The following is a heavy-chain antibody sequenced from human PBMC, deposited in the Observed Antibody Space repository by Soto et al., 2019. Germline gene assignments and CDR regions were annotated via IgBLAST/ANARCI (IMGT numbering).Heavy chain of an antibody. D-gene: IGHD3-22*01. Sequence: PGESLKISCKGSGYSFTSYWIGWVRQMPGKGLEWMGIIYPGDSDTRYSPSFQGQVTISADKSISTAYLQWSSLKASDTAMYYCARQESTYFYDRSGYYYNWFDPWGQGTLVIVSS. J-gene: IGHJ5*02. CDR3: ARQESTYFYDRSGYYYNWFDP. CDR1: GYSFTSYW. V-gene: IGHV5-51*01. CDR2: IYPGDSDT.